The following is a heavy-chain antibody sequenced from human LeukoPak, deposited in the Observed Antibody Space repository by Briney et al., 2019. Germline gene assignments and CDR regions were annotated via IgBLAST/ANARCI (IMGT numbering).Heavy chain of an antibody. CDR1: GYTFTSYG. V-gene: IGHV1-18*01. J-gene: IGHJ4*02. Sequence: ASVKVSCKASGYTFTSYGISCVRQAPGQGLEWMGWISAYNGNTNYAQKLQGRVTMTTDTSTSTAYMELSSLRPEDTAVYYCARVYCSVVVAATRGCYFDSWGQGTLVTVSS. CDR2: ISAYNGNT. D-gene: IGHD2-15*01. CDR3: ARVYCSVVVAATRGCYFDS.